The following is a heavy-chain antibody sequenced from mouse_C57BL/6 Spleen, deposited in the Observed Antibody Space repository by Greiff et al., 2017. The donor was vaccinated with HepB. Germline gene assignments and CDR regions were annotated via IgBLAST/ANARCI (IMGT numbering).Heavy chain of an antibody. V-gene: IGHV1-61*01. CDR2: IYPSDSET. CDR1: GYTFTSYW. D-gene: IGHD2-14*01. J-gene: IGHJ4*01. Sequence: QVQLQQPGAELVRPGSSVKLSCKASGYTFTSYWMDWVKQRPGQGLEWIGNIYPSDSETHYNQKFKDKATLTVDKSSSTAYMQLSSLTSEDSAVYYCARGGVHYYAMDHWGQGTSVTVSS. CDR3: ARGGVHYYAMDH.